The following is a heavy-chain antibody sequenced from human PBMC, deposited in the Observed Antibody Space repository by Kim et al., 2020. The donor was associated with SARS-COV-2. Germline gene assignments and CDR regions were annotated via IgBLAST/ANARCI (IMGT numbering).Heavy chain of an antibody. V-gene: IGHV3-48*03. J-gene: IGHJ1*01. Sequence: GGSLRLSCAASGFTFSSYEMNWVRQAPGKGLEWVSYISSSGSTIYYADSVKGRFTISRDNAKNSLYLQMNSLRAEDTAVYYCARVGGVVGATTAYFHHWGQGTLVTVSS. D-gene: IGHD1-26*01. CDR3: ARVGGVVGATTAYFHH. CDR1: GFTFSSYE. CDR2: ISSSGSTI.